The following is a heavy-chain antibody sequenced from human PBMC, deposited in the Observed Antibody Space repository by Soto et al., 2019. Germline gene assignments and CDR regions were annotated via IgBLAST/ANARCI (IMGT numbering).Heavy chain of an antibody. CDR1: GGSISSYY. D-gene: IGHD5-18*01. CDR2: IYTSGST. Sequence: SETLSLTCTVSGGSISSYYWSWIRQPAGKGLDWIGRIYTSGSTNYNPSLKSRVTMSVDTSKNQFSLKLSCMTAADTAVYYCARDLRIGRGYSYGAFDPWGQGTLVTVSS. V-gene: IGHV4-4*07. J-gene: IGHJ5*02. CDR3: ARDLRIGRGYSYGAFDP.